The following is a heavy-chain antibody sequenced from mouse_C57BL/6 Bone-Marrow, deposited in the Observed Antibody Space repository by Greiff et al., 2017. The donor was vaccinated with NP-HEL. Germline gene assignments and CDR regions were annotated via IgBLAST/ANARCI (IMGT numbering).Heavy chain of an antibody. CDR1: GYTFTTYP. CDR3: ARGYGSSYLYFDV. D-gene: IGHD1-1*01. Sequence: VKLMESGAELVKPGASVKMSCKASGYTFTTYPIEWMKQNHGKSLEWIGNFHPYNDDTKYNEKFKGKATLTVEKSSSTVYLELSRLTSDDSAVYYCARGYGSSYLYFDVWGTGTTVTVSS. CDR2: FHPYNDDT. J-gene: IGHJ1*03. V-gene: IGHV1-47*01.